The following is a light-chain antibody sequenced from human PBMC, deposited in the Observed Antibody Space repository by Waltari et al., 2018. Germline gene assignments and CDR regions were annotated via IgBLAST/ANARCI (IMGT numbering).Light chain of an antibody. V-gene: IGKV2-30*01. Sequence: DVVMTQSPLSLPVTLGQPASISCRSSQSLVYSDGKTYLNWFQQRPGQSPRRLFYKVSDRDSGVPDRFSGSGSGTDFTLKISRVEAEDVGVYYCMQILQPARTFGQGTRLEIK. CDR3: MQILQPART. J-gene: IGKJ2*01. CDR2: KVS. CDR1: QSLVYSDGKTY.